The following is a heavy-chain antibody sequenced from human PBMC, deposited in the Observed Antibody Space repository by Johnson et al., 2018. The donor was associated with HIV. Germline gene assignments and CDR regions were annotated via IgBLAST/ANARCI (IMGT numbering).Heavy chain of an antibody. Sequence: EVQLVESGGGLIQPGGSLRLSCAASGFTVSSNYMSWVSQAPGKGLAWVSVIYSGGSTYYADSVKGRFTISRDNSKNTLYLQMNRLRAEDTAVYYCAKERMGLAYCGGDCWEDAFDIWGQGTMVTVSS. D-gene: IGHD2-21*01. J-gene: IGHJ3*02. CDR1: GFTVSSNY. CDR2: IYSGGST. CDR3: AKERMGLAYCGGDCWEDAFDI. V-gene: IGHV3-66*03.